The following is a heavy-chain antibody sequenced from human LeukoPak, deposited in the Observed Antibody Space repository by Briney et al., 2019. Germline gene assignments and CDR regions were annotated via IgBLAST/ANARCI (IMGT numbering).Heavy chain of an antibody. Sequence: SETLSLTCTVSGGSIRNYYWSWIRQPAGKGLEWIGRIYTSGSTNYNPSLKSRVTMSVDTSKNQFSLKLNSVTAADTAVYYCARDYDVLTAYPPTQLFDPWGQGTLVTVSS. CDR2: IYTSGST. J-gene: IGHJ5*02. CDR3: ARDYDVLTAYPPTQLFDP. V-gene: IGHV4-4*07. D-gene: IGHD3-9*01. CDR1: GGSIRNYY.